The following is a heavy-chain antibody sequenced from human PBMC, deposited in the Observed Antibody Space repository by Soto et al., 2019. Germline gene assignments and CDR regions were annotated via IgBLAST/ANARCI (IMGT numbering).Heavy chain of an antibody. D-gene: IGHD3-3*01. V-gene: IGHV3-23*01. CDR2: ISGSGGST. Sequence: FLRLSCAASGFTFSSYAMSWVRQAPGKGLEWVSAISGSGGSTYYADSVKGRFTISRDNSKNTLYLQMNSLRAEDTAVYYCAKVAGGLRFLEWLSTDLGSYYYGMDVWGQGTTVTVSS. J-gene: IGHJ6*02. CDR3: AKVAGGLRFLEWLSTDLGSYYYGMDV. CDR1: GFTFSSYA.